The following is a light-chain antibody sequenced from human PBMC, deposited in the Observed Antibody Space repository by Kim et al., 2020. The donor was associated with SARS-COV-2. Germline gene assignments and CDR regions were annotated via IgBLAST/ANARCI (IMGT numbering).Light chain of an antibody. CDR2: GAS. Sequence: EIVMTQSPATLSVSPGGRATLSCRASQSIRTNLAWYQQKPGQAPRLLIYGASTRATRIPARFSGSGSGIEFTLTISTLQSEDFAVYYCQQYDNWWTFGHGTKVDIK. CDR3: QQYDNWWT. V-gene: IGKV3-15*01. CDR1: QSIRTN. J-gene: IGKJ1*01.